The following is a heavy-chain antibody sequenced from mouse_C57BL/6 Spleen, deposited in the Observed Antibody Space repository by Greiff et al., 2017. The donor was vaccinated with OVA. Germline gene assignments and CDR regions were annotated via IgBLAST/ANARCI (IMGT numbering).Heavy chain of an antibody. CDR1: GYAFSSSW. D-gene: IGHD1-1*01. Sequence: QVQLQQSGPELVKPGASVKISCKASGYAFSSSWMNWVKQRPGKGLEWIGRIYPGDGDTNYNGKFKGKATLTADKSSSTAYMQLSGLTSEDSAVYFCATITTLDYWGQGTTLTVSS. V-gene: IGHV1-82*01. CDR3: ATITTLDY. J-gene: IGHJ2*01. CDR2: IYPGDGDT.